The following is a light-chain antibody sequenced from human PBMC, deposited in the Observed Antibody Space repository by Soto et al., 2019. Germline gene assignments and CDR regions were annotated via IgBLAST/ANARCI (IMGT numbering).Light chain of an antibody. J-gene: IGKJ3*01. CDR1: QSVISN. Sequence: EMVRTQSPVTLSVSPGESATLSCRASQSVISNLAWYQQKPGQAPRLLIYGASTRATGIPDRFSGSGSGTEFTLTISSLQAGDFAVYYCQQYKRLPFTFGPGTKVDIK. V-gene: IGKV3-15*01. CDR2: GAS. CDR3: QQYKRLPFT.